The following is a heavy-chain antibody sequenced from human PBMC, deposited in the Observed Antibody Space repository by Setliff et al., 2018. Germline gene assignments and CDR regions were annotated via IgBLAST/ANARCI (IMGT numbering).Heavy chain of an antibody. D-gene: IGHD2-15*01. V-gene: IGHV1-3*01. J-gene: IGHJ4*02. Sequence: GASVKVSCKASGYTFTSYGVHWVRQAPGQRLEGMGWINAANGNTKYSQKFQGRVTITRDTSASTVYMELSSLRSEDTAVYYCASAEVVVAPWGQGTLVTVSS. CDR2: INAANGNT. CDR1: GYTFTSYG. CDR3: ASAEVVVAP.